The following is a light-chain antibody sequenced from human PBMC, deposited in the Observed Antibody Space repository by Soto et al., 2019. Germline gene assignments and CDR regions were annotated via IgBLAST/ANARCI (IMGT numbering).Light chain of an antibody. V-gene: IGKV1-6*01. CDR1: QGIRTD. J-gene: IGKJ2*01. Sequence: AIQMTQSPSSLAASVGARVTITCRASQGIRTDLGWYQQKPGKAPKLLIYAASSLQSGVPTSLRGSGSGTDFTLTISSLQPEDVATYYCLQDYNYPYTFGQGTKREIK. CDR2: AAS. CDR3: LQDYNYPYT.